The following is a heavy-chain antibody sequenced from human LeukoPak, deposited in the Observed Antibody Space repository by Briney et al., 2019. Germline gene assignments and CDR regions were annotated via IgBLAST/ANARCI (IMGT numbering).Heavy chain of an antibody. Sequence: SETLSLTCTVSGGSISSSSYYWSWIRQPPGKGLEWIGEINHSGSTNYNPSLKSRVTISVDTSKNQFSLKLSSVTAADTAVYYCARGAFYYGMDVWGQGTTVTVSS. J-gene: IGHJ6*02. CDR3: ARGAFYYGMDV. CDR1: GGSISSSSYY. D-gene: IGHD1-26*01. CDR2: INHSGST. V-gene: IGHV4-39*07.